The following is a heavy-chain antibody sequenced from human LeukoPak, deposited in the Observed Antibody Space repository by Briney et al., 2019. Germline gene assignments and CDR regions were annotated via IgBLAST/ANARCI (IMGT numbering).Heavy chain of an antibody. Sequence: GGSLRLSCATSEFTFRNYWMSWVRQAPGKGLEWVANIKQDGSEKYYVDSVKGRFTISRDNAKNSLYLQMNSLRAEDTAVYYCARDASLRGMATIVWGQGTLVTVSS. J-gene: IGHJ4*02. CDR3: ARDASLRGMATIV. D-gene: IGHD5-24*01. CDR2: IKQDGSEK. V-gene: IGHV3-7*01. CDR1: EFTFRNYW.